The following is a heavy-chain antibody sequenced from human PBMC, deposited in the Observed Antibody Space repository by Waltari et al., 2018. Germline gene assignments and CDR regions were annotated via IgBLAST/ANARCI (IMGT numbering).Heavy chain of an antibody. Sequence: QVQLQQWGAGLLKPSETLSLTCAVYGASFSTYVWSWIRQPPGKGLEWIGEINHGGSTNYNPSLKSRVTILLDTSKNQFSLKLSSVNAADTAVYYCASRDIVGDYSVPYYFAYWGQGGLVTVSS. D-gene: IGHD1-26*01. CDR1: GASFSTYV. CDR3: ASRDIVGDYSVPYYFAY. CDR2: INHGGST. J-gene: IGHJ4*02. V-gene: IGHV4-34*01.